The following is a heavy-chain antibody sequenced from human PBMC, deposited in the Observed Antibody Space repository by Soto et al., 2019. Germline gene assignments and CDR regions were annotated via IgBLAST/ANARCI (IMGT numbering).Heavy chain of an antibody. Sequence: PGGSLRLSCAASGFTFSDYYMSWIRQAPGKGLEWVSYISSSSSYTNYADSVKGRFTIFRDNAKNSLYLQMNSLRAEDTAVYYCARFLPYGDYPLDYYYYGMDVWGQGTTVTVSS. V-gene: IGHV3-11*06. J-gene: IGHJ6*02. D-gene: IGHD4-17*01. CDR1: GFTFSDYY. CDR3: ARFLPYGDYPLDYYYYGMDV. CDR2: ISSSSSYT.